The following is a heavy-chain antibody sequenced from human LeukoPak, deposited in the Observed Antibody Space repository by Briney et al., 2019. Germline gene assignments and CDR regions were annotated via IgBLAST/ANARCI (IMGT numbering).Heavy chain of an antibody. V-gene: IGHV3-7*01. CDR2: IKEDGSEK. D-gene: IGHD3/OR15-3a*01. CDR1: GFTFSRYW. J-gene: IGHJ5*02. Sequence: GGSLRLSCAASGFTFSRYWLNWIRQTPGKGPEWMASIKEDGSEKYYVGSVKGRFTISIDNAKKSLHLQMNSLRAEDTAVYYCARDDGFSRYSSWGQGTLVTVSS. CDR3: ARDDGFSRYSS.